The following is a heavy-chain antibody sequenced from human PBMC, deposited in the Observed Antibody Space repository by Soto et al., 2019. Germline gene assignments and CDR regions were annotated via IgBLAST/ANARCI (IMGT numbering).Heavy chain of an antibody. CDR2: IYYSGST. CDR3: ARGFPGEALDA. Sequence: SETLSLTCTVSDGFTSSYCWSWIRLAPGKGLEWVGHIYYSGSTNYNPSLKSRVTISADTSKNQFSLRLSSVTAADTAVYYCARGFPGEALDAWGRGTTVTVSS. J-gene: IGHJ6*02. CDR1: DGFTSSYC. D-gene: IGHD3-16*01. V-gene: IGHV4-59*01.